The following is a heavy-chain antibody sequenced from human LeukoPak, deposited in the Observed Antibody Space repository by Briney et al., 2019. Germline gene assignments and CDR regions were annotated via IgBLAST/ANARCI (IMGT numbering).Heavy chain of an antibody. J-gene: IGHJ5*01. D-gene: IGHD3-16*01. V-gene: IGHV4-59*01. CDR2: IYYSSTT. CDR1: GGSIRSDY. CDR3: ARGAHGYVGWFDS. Sequence: PSETLSLTSNVSGGSIRSDYWSWIRQSPGKGLEWIGYIYYSSTTHYTPPLQGRVTISVDTSTNQLSLQMTSVPAADTAVYYCARGAHGYVGWFDSWGQGTLVTVSS.